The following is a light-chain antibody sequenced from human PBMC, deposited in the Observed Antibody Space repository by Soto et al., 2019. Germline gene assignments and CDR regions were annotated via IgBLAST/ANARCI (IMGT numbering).Light chain of an antibody. CDR1: QGIRSA. CDR3: LQHTYIWS. Sequence: AIQLTQSPSSLSASVGDRVTITCRASQGIRSALGWYQQKPGKVPNLLIYAASTLQSGVPSRFSGSGSGTEFTLTISSLQPEDFATYYCLQHTYIWSFGQGTKVDIK. CDR2: AAS. V-gene: IGKV1-6*01. J-gene: IGKJ1*01.